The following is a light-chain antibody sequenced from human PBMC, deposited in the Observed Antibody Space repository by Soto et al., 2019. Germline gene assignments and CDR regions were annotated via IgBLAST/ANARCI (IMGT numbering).Light chain of an antibody. CDR2: EGS. CDR1: SSDVGSYNF. CDR3: CSYAGSSTWV. Sequence: QSVLTQPASVSGSPGQSITISCTGTSSDVGSYNFVSWYQQHPGKAPKLMIYEGSKRPSGVSNRFSGSKSGNTASLTISGXQAEDEXXYYCCSYAGSSTWVFGGGTKLTVL. V-gene: IGLV2-23*01. J-gene: IGLJ3*02.